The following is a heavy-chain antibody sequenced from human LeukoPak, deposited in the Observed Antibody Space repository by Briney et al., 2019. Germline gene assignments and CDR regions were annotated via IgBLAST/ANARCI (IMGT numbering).Heavy chain of an antibody. V-gene: IGHV1-2*02. D-gene: IGHD3-22*01. CDR3: ARGGYYDSSGYYSFYFDY. CDR1: GYTFTGYY. Sequence: ASVKVSCKASGYTFTGYYMHWVRRAPGQGLEWMGWINPNSGGTNSAQKFQGRVTMTRDTSISTAHMELSRLRSDDTAVYYCARGGYYDSSGYYSFYFDYWGQGTLVTVSS. CDR2: INPNSGGT. J-gene: IGHJ4*02.